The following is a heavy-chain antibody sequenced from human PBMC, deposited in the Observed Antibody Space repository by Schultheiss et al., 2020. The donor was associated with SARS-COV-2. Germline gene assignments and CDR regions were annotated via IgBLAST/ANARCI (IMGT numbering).Heavy chain of an antibody. CDR3: ARGPSGSYFYGLDV. D-gene: IGHD3-10*01. CDR1: VGSFSGYY. CDR2: IYYSGST. V-gene: IGHV4-34*01. Sequence: SETLSLTCAVYVGSFSGYYWSWIRQPPGKGLEWIGSIYYSGSTYYNPSLKSRVTISVDTSKNQFSLKLSSVTAADTAVYYCARGPSGSYFYGLDVWGQGTTVTVSS. J-gene: IGHJ6*02.